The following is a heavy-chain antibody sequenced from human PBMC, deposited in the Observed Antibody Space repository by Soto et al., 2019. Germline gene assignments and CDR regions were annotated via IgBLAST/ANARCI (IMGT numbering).Heavy chain of an antibody. V-gene: IGHV1-18*01. CDR3: ATASPPFDY. Sequence: QVQLVQSGAEVKKPGASVKVSCKASGYTFTSYGINWVRQAPGQGLEWMGWISACNGNTNYSQKLQGRVTMTTDTSTSTGDMEMRSLKADAAAVYYCATASPPFDYWGHGTLVTVSS. CDR2: ISACNGNT. J-gene: IGHJ4*01. CDR1: GYTFTSYG.